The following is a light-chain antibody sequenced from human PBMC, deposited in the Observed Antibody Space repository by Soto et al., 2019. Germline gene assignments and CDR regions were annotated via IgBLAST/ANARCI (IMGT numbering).Light chain of an antibody. J-gene: IGKJ2*01. V-gene: IGKV3-20*01. Sequence: EIVLTQSPGTLSLSPGERATLSCRASQSVSSSYLAWYQQKPGQAPRLLIHGASSRATGIPDRFSGSGSGTDFTLTISRLEPEDFAVYYCQQFGNSPPYTFGQGTKVDIK. CDR3: QQFGNSPPYT. CDR2: GAS. CDR1: QSVSSSY.